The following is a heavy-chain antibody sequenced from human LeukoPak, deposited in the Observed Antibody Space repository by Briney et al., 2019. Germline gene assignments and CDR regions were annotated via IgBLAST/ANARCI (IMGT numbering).Heavy chain of an antibody. V-gene: IGHV1-58*02. Sequence: ASVKVSCKASGFTFTSSAMQWVRQARGQRPEWIGWIVVGSGNTNYAQKFQERVTITRDMSTSTAYMELSSLRSEDTAVYYCAAHFDYYDSSGYNDYWGQGTLVTVSS. CDR3: AAHFDYYDSSGYNDY. CDR2: IVVGSGNT. J-gene: IGHJ4*02. D-gene: IGHD3-22*01. CDR1: GFTFTSSA.